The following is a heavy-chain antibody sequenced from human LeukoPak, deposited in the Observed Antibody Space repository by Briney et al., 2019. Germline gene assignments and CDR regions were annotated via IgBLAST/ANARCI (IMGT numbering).Heavy chain of an antibody. J-gene: IGHJ4*02. D-gene: IGHD3-10*01. CDR1: GGSISSSSYY. CDR2: IFYSGST. CDR3: ARLELSDITMVRGVIIGYFDY. V-gene: IGHV4-39*01. Sequence: SSETLSLTCTVSGGSISSSSYYWGWIRQPPGKGLEWIGSIFYSGSTYYNPSLKSRVTISVDTSKNQFSLKLSSVTAADTAVYYCARLELSDITMVRGVIIGYFDYWGQGTLVTVSS.